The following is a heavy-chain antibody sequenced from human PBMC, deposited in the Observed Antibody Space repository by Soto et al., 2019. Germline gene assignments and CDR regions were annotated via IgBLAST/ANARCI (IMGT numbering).Heavy chain of an antibody. CDR1: GFTFSSYG. D-gene: IGHD1-7*01. Sequence: EVQLLESGGGLVQPGGSLRLSCVASGFTFSSYGMTWVLQAPGKGLEWVSAIGDSGDNTYYADSVKGRFTISRDNSKSTLYLQMNGLRAEDTAVYYCANRGRGTTTSYYYMDVWGKGTTVTVSS. CDR3: ANRGRGTTTSYYYMDV. J-gene: IGHJ6*03. V-gene: IGHV3-23*01. CDR2: IGDSGDNT.